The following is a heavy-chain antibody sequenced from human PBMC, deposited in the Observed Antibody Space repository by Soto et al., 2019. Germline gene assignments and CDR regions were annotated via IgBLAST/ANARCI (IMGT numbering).Heavy chain of an antibody. J-gene: IGHJ4*02. CDR1: GGTFSSYA. Sequence: QVQLVQSGAEVKKPGSSVKVSCKASGGTFSSYAISWGRQAPGQGLEWMGGIIPIFGTANYAQKFQGRVTITADESTSTAYMELSSLRSEDTAVYYCARALGRYYGSGSYYASFDYWGQGTLVTVSS. CDR2: IIPIFGTA. D-gene: IGHD3-10*01. V-gene: IGHV1-69*01. CDR3: ARALGRYYGSGSYYASFDY.